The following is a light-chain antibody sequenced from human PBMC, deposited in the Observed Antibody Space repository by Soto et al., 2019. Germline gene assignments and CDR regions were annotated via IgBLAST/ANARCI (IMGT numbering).Light chain of an antibody. Sequence: QSVLTQSPSESGTPGQRVTVSCSGSSSNIGTNFVFWYQQLPGTAPKVLIYSTDKRPSGVPDRFSGSKSGTSASLAISGLRSEDEADYYCAAWDDSLSGPVFGGGTKLTVL. CDR3: AAWDDSLSGPV. J-gene: IGLJ2*01. CDR2: STD. CDR1: SSNIGTNF. V-gene: IGLV1-47*01.